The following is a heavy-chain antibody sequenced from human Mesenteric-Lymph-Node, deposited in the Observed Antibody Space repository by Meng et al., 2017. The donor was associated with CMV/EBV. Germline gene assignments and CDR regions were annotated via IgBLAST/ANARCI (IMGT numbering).Heavy chain of an antibody. CDR2: INSDGGTT. CDR3: ARGRSGYYDFWSGYQNY. D-gene: IGHD3-3*01. Sequence: GESLKISCAASEFTFSSYWMHWVRQAPGKGLVWVSHINSDGGTTTYADSVKGRFTISRDNAKNTLYLQMNSLRAEDTAVYYCARGRSGYYDFWSGYQNYWGQGTLVTVSS. V-gene: IGHV3-74*01. J-gene: IGHJ4*02. CDR1: EFTFSSYW.